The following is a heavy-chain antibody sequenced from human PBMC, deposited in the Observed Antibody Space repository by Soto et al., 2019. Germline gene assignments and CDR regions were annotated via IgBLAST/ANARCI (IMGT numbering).Heavy chain of an antibody. J-gene: IGHJ4*02. CDR1: GGSISSSSYY. Sequence: SETLSLTCTVSGGSISSSSYYWGWIRQPPGKGLEWIGSIYYSGSTYYNPSLKSRDTISVDTSKNQFSLKLSSVTAADTAVYYCARSGYYNKGEFDNWGQGTLVTVSS. D-gene: IGHD2-15*01. V-gene: IGHV4-39*01. CDR3: ARSGYYNKGEFDN. CDR2: IYYSGST.